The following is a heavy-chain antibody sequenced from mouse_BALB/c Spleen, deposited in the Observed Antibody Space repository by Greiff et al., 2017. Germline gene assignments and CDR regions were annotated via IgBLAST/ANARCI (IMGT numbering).Heavy chain of an antibody. D-gene: IGHD1-2*01. CDR3: ARSGYYGYDAMDY. V-gene: IGHV1-54*01. CDR2: INTGSGGT. J-gene: IGHJ4*01. CDR1: GYAFTNYL. Sequence: QVQLQQSGAELVRPGPSVTVSCKASGYAFTNYLIEWVKQRPGQGLEWIGVINTGSGGTNYTEKFKGKATLTADKSSSTAYMQLSSLTSDDSAVYFCARSGYYGYDAMDYWGQGTSVTVSS.